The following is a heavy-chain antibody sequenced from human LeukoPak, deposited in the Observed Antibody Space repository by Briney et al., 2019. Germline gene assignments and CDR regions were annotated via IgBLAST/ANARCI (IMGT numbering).Heavy chain of an antibody. J-gene: IGHJ4*02. CDR1: GFTFSSYG. Sequence: GRSLRLSWAASGFTFSSYGMHWVRQAPGKRLEWVAVISYDGSNKYYADSVKGRFTISRDNSKNTLYLQMNSLRAEDTAVYYCASPLRGYCSSTSCYSLWGQGTLVTVSS. D-gene: IGHD2-2*01. CDR2: ISYDGSNK. V-gene: IGHV3-30*03. CDR3: ASPLRGYCSSTSCYSL.